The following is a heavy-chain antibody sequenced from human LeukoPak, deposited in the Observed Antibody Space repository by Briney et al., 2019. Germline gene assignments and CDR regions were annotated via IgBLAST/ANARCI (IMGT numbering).Heavy chain of an antibody. CDR2: IYYSGST. D-gene: IGHD1-1*01. V-gene: IGHV4-59*01. J-gene: IGHJ4*02. Sequence: SETLSLTCTVSGGSISSYYWSWIRQPPGKGLEWIGYIYYSGSTNYNPSLKSRVTISVDTSKNQFSLKLSSVTAADTAVYYCATLNVGYWGQGTLVTVSS. CDR1: GGSISSYY. CDR3: ATLNVGY.